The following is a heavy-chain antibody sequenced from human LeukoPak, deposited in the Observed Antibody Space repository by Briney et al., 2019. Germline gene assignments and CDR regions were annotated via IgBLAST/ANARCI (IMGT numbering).Heavy chain of an antibody. V-gene: IGHV3-66*01. D-gene: IGHD1-26*01. CDR2: IYSGGST. CDR1: GFTFSSYG. J-gene: IGHJ4*02. Sequence: GGSLRLSCVASGFTFSSYGIHWVRQAPGKGLEWVSVIYSGGSTYYADSVKGRFTISRDNSKNTLYLQMNNLRAEDTAVYYCAREGVVGALYFDNWGQGTLGILSS. CDR3: AREGVVGALYFDN.